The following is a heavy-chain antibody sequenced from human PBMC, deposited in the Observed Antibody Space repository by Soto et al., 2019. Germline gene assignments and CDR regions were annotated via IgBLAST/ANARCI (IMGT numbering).Heavy chain of an antibody. Sequence: QITLKESGPTLVKPTQTLTLTCTFSGFSLSTSGVGVGWIRQPPGKALQWLALIYWDDGKRYSPSLKSRRTTTKDTSKRQVVLTMTNMDPVDTAKYYCAHRRSGNWDFDYWGQGTLVTVSS. CDR2: IYWDDGK. CDR1: GFSLSTSGVG. CDR3: AHRRSGNWDFDY. J-gene: IGHJ4*02. V-gene: IGHV2-5*02. D-gene: IGHD7-27*01.